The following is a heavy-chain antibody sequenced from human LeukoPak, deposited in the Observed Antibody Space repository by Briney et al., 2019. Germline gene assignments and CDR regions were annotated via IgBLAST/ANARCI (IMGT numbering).Heavy chain of an antibody. V-gene: IGHV3-64D*06. J-gene: IGHJ4*02. D-gene: IGHD4-17*01. CDR3: VRVNDYGDRNLYYFGY. CDR1: EFIFSNYG. CDR2: ISSDGDNT. Sequence: PGGSLRLSCSASEFIFSNYGMYWVRQAPGKGLEFVSAISSDGDNTFYADSMKGRFTISRDNSKNTLYLQTSSLRGEDTAVYYCVRVNDYGDRNLYYFGYWGQGTLVTVSS.